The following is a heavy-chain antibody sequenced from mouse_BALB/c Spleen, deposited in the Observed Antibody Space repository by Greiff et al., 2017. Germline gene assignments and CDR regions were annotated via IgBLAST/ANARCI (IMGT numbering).Heavy chain of an antibody. Sequence: EVQLVESGGGLVQPGGSRKLSCAASGFTFSDYGMAWVRQAPGKGPEWVAFISNLAYSIYYADTVTGRFTISRENAKNTLYLEMSSLRSEDTAMYYCAREGSSIHAMDYWGQGTSVTVSS. J-gene: IGHJ4*01. CDR2: ISNLAYSI. CDR3: AREGSSIHAMDY. D-gene: IGHD1-1*01. CDR1: GFTFSDYG. V-gene: IGHV5-15*02.